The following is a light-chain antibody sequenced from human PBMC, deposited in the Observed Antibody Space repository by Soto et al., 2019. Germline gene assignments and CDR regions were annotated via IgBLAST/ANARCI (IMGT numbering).Light chain of an antibody. CDR2: GVS. CDR1: QSVSSSY. Sequence: EIVLTQAPGTLSLSPEERATLSCRASQSVSSSYLDWYQQKHGQAPRLLLHGVSSRYTGITDRFSGSESGTDFTLTISRLEPEDSTVYYCQQYDSSPLTFGGGTKVETK. V-gene: IGKV3-20*01. J-gene: IGKJ4*01. CDR3: QQYDSSPLT.